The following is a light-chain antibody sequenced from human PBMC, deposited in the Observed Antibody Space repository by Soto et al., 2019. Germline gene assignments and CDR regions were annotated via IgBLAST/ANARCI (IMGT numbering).Light chain of an antibody. CDR3: FSYTSSGTYV. V-gene: IGLV2-14*01. CDR2: EVS. Sequence: QSVLTQPASVSGSPGQSITISCTGTSSDVGNYKYVSWYQQHPGKAPKLMIYEVSNRPSGVSNRSSGSKSGNTASLTISGLQAEGETDYYCFSYTSSGTYVFGTGTKVTVL. J-gene: IGLJ1*01. CDR1: SSDVGNYKY.